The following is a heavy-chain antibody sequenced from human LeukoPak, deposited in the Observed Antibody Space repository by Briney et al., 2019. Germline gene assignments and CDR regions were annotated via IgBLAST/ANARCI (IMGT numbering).Heavy chain of an antibody. CDR2: IKEDGTGK. CDR3: AREIPQQLVAMDV. D-gene: IGHD6-13*01. J-gene: IGHJ6*02. Sequence: GGSLRLSCAASGFTFSSSWMSWVRQAPGKGLEWLANIKEDGTGKNHVDSVKGRFTISRDNAKNSLYLQMNGLRAEDTAVYYCAREIPQQLVAMDVWGQGTTVTVSS. CDR1: GFTFSSSW. V-gene: IGHV3-7*04.